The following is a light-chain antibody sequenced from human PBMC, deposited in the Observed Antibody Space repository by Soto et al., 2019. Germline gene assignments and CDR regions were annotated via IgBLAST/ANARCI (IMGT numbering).Light chain of an antibody. J-gene: IGKJ1*01. CDR2: GAS. V-gene: IGKV3-15*01. CDR1: QSVSSK. CDR3: QQYNSWPPWT. Sequence: EIVMTQSPATLSVSPGERATLSCRASQSVSSKLAWYQQKSGQAPRLLIYGASTRATGVPARFSGSGSGTEFTLTISSLQSEDSAVYYCQQYNSWPPWTFGQGTKVDIK.